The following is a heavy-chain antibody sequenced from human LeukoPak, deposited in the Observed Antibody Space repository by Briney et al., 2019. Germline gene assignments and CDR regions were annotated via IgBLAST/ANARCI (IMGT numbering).Heavy chain of an antibody. CDR2: FYTSANT. J-gene: IGHJ6*03. D-gene: IGHD3-22*01. Sequence: SETLSLTCTVSGDSVSGYYGSWIRQPPGKGLEWIGYFYTSANTNYNPSLKSRVTMSVDTSKNQFSLKLTSVTAADTAVYYCARGLRDEERHYGYYYMDVWGKGTTITVSS. CDR1: GDSVSGYY. CDR3: ARGLRDEERHYGYYYMDV. V-gene: IGHV4-4*09.